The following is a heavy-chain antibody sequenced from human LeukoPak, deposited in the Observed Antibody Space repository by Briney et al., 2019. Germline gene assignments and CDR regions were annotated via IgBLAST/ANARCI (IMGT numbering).Heavy chain of an antibody. V-gene: IGHV3-23*01. CDR3: AKDHTTGYSSSWYED. Sequence: GGSLRLSCAASGFTFSSSAMSWVRQAPGKGLKWVSGISTSGGSTYYSDSVKGRFTISRDNSKNTLYLQMNSLRAEDTAVYYCAKDHTTGYSSSWYEDWGQGTLVTVSS. CDR1: GFTFSSSA. D-gene: IGHD6-13*01. CDR2: ISTSGGST. J-gene: IGHJ4*02.